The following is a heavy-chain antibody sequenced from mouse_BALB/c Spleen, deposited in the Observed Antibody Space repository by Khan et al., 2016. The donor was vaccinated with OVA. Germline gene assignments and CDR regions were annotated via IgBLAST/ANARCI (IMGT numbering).Heavy chain of an antibody. D-gene: IGHD2-10*01. V-gene: IGHV1S132*01. CDR2: IFPGTGTT. J-gene: IGHJ3*01. Sequence: QVQLQQSGAELVKPGASVKLSCKTSGYTFTSYWIQWVKQRPGQGLGWIGEIFPGTGTTYYNENFTGKATLTVDTSSSTAFMQVSSLTSEKYAVYCCTRACFGNYEFAYWGQGTLVTVSA. CDR3: TRACFGNYEFAY. CDR1: GYTFTSYW.